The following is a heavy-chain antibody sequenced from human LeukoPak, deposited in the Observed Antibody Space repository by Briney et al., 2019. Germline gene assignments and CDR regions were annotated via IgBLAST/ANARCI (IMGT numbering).Heavy chain of an antibody. CDR3: ARAVGRKGWFDP. CDR1: GGSISSYY. CDR2: IYYSGST. Sequence: SSETLSLTCTVSGGSISSYYWSWIRQPPGKGLEWIGYIYYSGSTNYNPSLKSRVTISVDTSKNQFSLKLSSVTAADTAVYYCARAVGRKGWFDPWGQGTLVTVSS. D-gene: IGHD1-14*01. J-gene: IGHJ5*02. V-gene: IGHV4-59*01.